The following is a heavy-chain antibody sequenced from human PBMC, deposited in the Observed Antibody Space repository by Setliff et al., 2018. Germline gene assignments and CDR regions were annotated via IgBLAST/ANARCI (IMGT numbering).Heavy chain of an antibody. J-gene: IGHJ3*02. CDR1: GGSISNHY. Sequence: NPSETLSLTCTVSGGSISNHYWGWIRQPAGKGLEWIGRIYTSGSTNYNPSLKSRVTMSVDTSKNQFSLKLSSVTAADTAVYYCARKGISALSGAFDMWGQGTMVTVSS. V-gene: IGHV4-4*07. D-gene: IGHD1-26*01. CDR2: IYTSGST. CDR3: ARKGISALSGAFDM.